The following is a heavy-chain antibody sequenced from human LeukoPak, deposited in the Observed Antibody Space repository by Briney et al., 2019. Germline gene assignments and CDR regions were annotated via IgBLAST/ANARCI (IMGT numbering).Heavy chain of an antibody. CDR2: IIPILGIA. CDR3: ARGGGVTIFGVVPFDH. Sequence: SVKVSCKASGGTFSSYAISWVRQAPGQGLEWMGRIIPILGIANYAQKFQGRVTMTTETSTNTAYMELRSLKSDDTAVFYCARGGGVTIFGVVPFDHWGQGTLVTFSS. D-gene: IGHD3-3*01. CDR1: GGTFSSYA. V-gene: IGHV1-69*04. J-gene: IGHJ4*02.